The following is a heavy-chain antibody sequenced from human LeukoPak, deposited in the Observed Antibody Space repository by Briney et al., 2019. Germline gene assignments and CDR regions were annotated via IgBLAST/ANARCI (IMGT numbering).Heavy chain of an antibody. Sequence: QTGGSLRLSCVASGFTSSRYWMTWFRQAPGKGLEWVANIKQDGSQKNYVDSVKGRFTISRDNAKKSLYLQMNSLRGEDTAVYFCARGGTYDIWGQGTRVTVSS. CDR1: GFTSSRYW. V-gene: IGHV3-7*01. CDR3: ARGGTYDI. J-gene: IGHJ3*02. CDR2: IKQDGSQK.